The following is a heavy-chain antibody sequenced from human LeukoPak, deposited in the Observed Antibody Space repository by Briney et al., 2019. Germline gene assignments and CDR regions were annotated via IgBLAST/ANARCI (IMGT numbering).Heavy chain of an antibody. V-gene: IGHV3-23*01. CDR2: ITGRGSDT. CDR1: GFTFSTYA. Sequence: GGSLRLSCVASGFTFSTYAMTWVRQSPGKGLEWVSTITGRGSDTYYPDSVKGRFTISRDNSKNTLYLQMTSLRAEDTALYYCAKDRSTGFRSFDSWGQGTLVTVSS. J-gene: IGHJ4*02. CDR3: AKDRSTGFRSFDS. D-gene: IGHD3-9*01.